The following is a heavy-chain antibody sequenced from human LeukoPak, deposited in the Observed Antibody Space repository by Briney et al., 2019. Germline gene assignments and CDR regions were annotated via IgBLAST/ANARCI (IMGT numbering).Heavy chain of an antibody. D-gene: IGHD2-2*02. V-gene: IGHV3-23*01. Sequence: PGGSLRLSCAASGFTFSIYAMSWVRQAPGKGLEWVSAISGSGGSTYYADSVKGRFTISRDNSKNTLYLQMNSLRAEDTAVYYCAKGAAWDIVVVPAAIREATWDYYYYMDVWGKGTTVTVSS. J-gene: IGHJ6*03. CDR2: ISGSGGST. CDR3: AKGAAWDIVVVPAAIREATWDYYYYMDV. CDR1: GFTFSIYA.